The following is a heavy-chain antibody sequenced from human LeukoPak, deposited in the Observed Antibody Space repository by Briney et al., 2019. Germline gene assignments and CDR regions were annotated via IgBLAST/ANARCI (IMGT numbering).Heavy chain of an antibody. Sequence: GGSLRLSCAASGFTFSTFEMNWVRQAPGKGLEWVPYISSGGSTIYYADSVKGRFTISRDNARNSLFLQMNSLRAEDTAVYYCARPFYCSGGSCYSGLGYWGQGTLVTVSS. V-gene: IGHV3-48*03. CDR3: ARPFYCSGGSCYSGLGY. CDR1: GFTFSTFE. D-gene: IGHD2-15*01. CDR2: ISSGGSTI. J-gene: IGHJ4*02.